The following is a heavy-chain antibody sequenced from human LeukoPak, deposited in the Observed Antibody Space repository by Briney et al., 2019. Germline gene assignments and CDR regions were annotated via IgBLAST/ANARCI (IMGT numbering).Heavy chain of an antibody. J-gene: IGHJ4*02. D-gene: IGHD3-16*01. CDR1: GYTFTGYY. Sequence: GASVKVSCKASGYTFTGYYMHWVRQAPGQGLEWMGRINPNSGGTNYAQKFQGRVTMTGDTSISTAYMELSRLRSDDTAVYYCARGDGGGGYYFDYWGQGTLVTVSS. CDR2: INPNSGGT. CDR3: ARGDGGGGYYFDY. V-gene: IGHV1-2*06.